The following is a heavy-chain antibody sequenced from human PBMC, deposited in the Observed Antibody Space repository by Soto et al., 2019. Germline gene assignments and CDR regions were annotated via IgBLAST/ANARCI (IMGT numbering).Heavy chain of an antibody. CDR1: GFTFTDSA. D-gene: IGHD5-18*01. CDR2: IRNKVNTYAT. CDR3: SRRRAWTATDPLDY. J-gene: IGHJ4*02. V-gene: IGHV3-73*02. Sequence: EVQLVESGGVLVQPGGSLKLSCAASGFTFTDSAIHWVRQASGKGPEWVGRIRNKVNTYATAYAASVKGRFTISRDDATGTTYLQMNSLKTEDTAVYYCSRRRAWTATDPLDYWGQGTLFTVSS.